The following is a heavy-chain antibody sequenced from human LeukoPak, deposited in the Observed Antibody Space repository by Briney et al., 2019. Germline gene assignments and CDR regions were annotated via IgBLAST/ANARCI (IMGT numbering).Heavy chain of an antibody. Sequence: GSSVKVSCKASGGTFSSYALSWVRQAPGQGLEWMGRIIPILGIANYAQKFQGRVTITADKSTSTAYMELSSLRSEDTAVYYCASPIESGSYFAFDIWGQGTMVTVSS. CDR1: GGTFSSYA. CDR3: ASPIESGSYFAFDI. CDR2: IIPILGIA. J-gene: IGHJ3*02. D-gene: IGHD1-26*01. V-gene: IGHV1-69*04.